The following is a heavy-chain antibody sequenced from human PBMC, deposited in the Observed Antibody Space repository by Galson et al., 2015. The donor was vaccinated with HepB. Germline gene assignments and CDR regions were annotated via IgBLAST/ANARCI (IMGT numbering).Heavy chain of an antibody. CDR3: STLGTIDY. J-gene: IGHJ4*02. D-gene: IGHD7-27*01. Sequence: SLRLSCAASAFSFSNSWMHWVRQAPGKGLVWVSRISTDGTTINYADSVKGRFTISRDSAKNTLSLQMNSLRVDDTAIYYCSTLGTIDYWGQGALVTVAS. V-gene: IGHV3-74*01. CDR2: ISTDGTTI. CDR1: AFSFSNSW.